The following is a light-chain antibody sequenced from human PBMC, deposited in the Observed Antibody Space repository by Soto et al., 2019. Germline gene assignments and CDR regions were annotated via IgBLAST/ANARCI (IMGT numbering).Light chain of an antibody. CDR1: SSDVGSYNL. V-gene: IGLV2-23*01. Sequence: QSALTQPASVSGSPGQSITISCTGTSSDVGSYNLVSWYQQHPGKAPKLLIYEGSKRPSGVSNRFSGSKSGNTASLTISGLQAEDEADYYCCSYAGSGTYAFGTGTKLTVL. CDR2: EGS. J-gene: IGLJ1*01. CDR3: CSYAGSGTYA.